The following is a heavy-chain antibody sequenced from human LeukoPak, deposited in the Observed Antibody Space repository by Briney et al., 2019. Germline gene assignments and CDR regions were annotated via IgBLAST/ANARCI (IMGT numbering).Heavy chain of an antibody. CDR2: IHRDGRT. CDR1: GVSISSSEW. V-gene: IGHV4-4*02. Sequence: SGTLSLTCAVSGVSISSSEWWIWVRLPPGQGLEWIGEIHRDGRTRFNPSLQTRVTMSIDYSKNQISLEVTSVTAADTAIYYCGKTDIYFNPIDYWGPGSLVTVSS. CDR3: GKTDIYFNPIDY. J-gene: IGHJ4*02. D-gene: IGHD3-9*01.